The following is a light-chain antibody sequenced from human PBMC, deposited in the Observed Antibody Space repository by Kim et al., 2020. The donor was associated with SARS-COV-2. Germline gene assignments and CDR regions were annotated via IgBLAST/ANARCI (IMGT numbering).Light chain of an antibody. V-gene: IGKV1-39*01. CDR3: QQSYSNPNT. CDR2: ATS. Sequence: DIQMTQSPSSLSASVGDRVTITCRASQSISGHSNWYQQEPGKAPKLLIYATSSLQSGAPSRFSGSVSGTDFTLTISSLQPEDFATYYCQQSYSNPNTFGQGTRLEIK. CDR1: QSISGH. J-gene: IGKJ5*01.